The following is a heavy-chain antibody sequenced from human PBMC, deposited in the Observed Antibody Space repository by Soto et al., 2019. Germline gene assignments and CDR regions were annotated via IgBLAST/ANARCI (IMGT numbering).Heavy chain of an antibody. CDR2: IYYSGYT. CDR3: AGGGMNTVPY. J-gene: IGHJ4*02. CDR1: SSSVSSYY. Sequence: QVQLQESGPGLVKPSETLSLTCTVSSSSVSSYYWNWIRQSPGKGLEWFGYIYYSGYTNYNPTLKSRITTSVNPARNPFSKTLSSVTPADTAVYSCAGGGMNTVPYWGEGTLVTVAS. V-gene: IGHV4-59*02. D-gene: IGHD4-17*01.